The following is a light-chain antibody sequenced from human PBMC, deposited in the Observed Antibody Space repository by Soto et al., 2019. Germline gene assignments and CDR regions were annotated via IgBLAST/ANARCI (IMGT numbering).Light chain of an antibody. CDR2: SNN. CDR3: AAWDDSLNAVV. Sequence: QSVLTQPPSASGTPAQRVTISCSGSSSNIGSNTVNWYQQLPGTAPKLLIYSNNQRPSGVPDRFSGSKSGTSASLAISGLQSEDEADYYCAAWDDSLNAVVFGGGTKVTVL. J-gene: IGLJ2*01. CDR1: SSNIGSNT. V-gene: IGLV1-44*01.